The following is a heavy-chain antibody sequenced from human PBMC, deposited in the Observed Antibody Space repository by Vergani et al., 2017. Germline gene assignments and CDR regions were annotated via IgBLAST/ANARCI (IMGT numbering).Heavy chain of an antibody. J-gene: IGHJ3*02. V-gene: IGHV3-30*18. CDR2: ISYDGSNK. CDR1: GFTFSSYG. Sequence: QVQLVESGGGVVQPGRSLRLSCAASGFTFSSYGMHWVRQAPGKGLEWVAVISYDGSNKYYADSVKGRFTISRDNSKNTLYLQMNSLRAEDTAVYYCAKEEGNARGAFDIWGQGTMVTVSS. CDR3: AKEEGNARGAFDI.